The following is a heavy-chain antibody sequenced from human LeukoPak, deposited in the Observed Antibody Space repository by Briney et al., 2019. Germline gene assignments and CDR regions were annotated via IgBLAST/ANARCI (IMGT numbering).Heavy chain of an antibody. D-gene: IGHD4-23*01. Sequence: EASVKVSCKASGYTFTSYYMHWVRQAPGQGLEWMGGITPMFGTSKHAQKFQGRVTITAVESLRTVYMELSSLRSEDTAVYYCARGWLADTTVVTPYNYWGQGTLVTVSS. CDR3: ARGWLADTTVVTPYNY. V-gene: IGHV1-69*13. J-gene: IGHJ4*02. CDR1: GYTFTSYY. CDR2: ITPMFGTS.